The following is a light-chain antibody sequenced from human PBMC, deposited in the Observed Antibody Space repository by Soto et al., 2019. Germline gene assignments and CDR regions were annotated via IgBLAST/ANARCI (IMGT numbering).Light chain of an antibody. J-gene: IGKJ4*01. CDR2: GAS. Sequence: EIVLTQSPATLSLSPGERATLSCRASQGVSSYLAWYQQKPGQAPRLLIYGASNRATGIPARFSGSGSGTDFTLTISSLEPEDFAVYYCQQRSNWPPLTFGGGTKVEIK. CDR3: QQRSNWPPLT. CDR1: QGVSSY. V-gene: IGKV3-11*01.